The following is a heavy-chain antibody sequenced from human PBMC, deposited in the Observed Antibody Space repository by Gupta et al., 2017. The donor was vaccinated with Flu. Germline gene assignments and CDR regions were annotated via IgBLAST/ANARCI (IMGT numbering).Heavy chain of an antibody. CDR3: VGTPITMVRGAKEETDY. Sequence: QVQLQESGPGLVKPSETLSLTCTVSGGSISSYYWSWIRQPPGKGLEWIGYIYYSGSTNYNPSLKSRVTISVDTSKNQFSLKLSSVTAADTAVYYCVGTPITMVRGAKEETDYWGQGTLVTVSS. CDR1: GGSISSYY. V-gene: IGHV4-59*08. CDR2: IYYSGST. J-gene: IGHJ4*02. D-gene: IGHD3-10*01.